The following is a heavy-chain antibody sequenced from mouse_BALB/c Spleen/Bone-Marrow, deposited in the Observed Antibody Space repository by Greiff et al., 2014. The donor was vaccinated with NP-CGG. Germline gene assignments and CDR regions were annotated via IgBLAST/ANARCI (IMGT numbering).Heavy chain of an antibody. CDR2: INPFNDGI. Sequence: EVKLMESGPELVKPGASVKMSCMASGYTFTSYVMHWVKQKPGQGLEWIGYINPFNDGIEYNEKFKVKATLTSDKSSSTAYMELSSLTAEDSAVYYCARGTTGVGDYWGQGTTLTVSS. V-gene: IGHV1-14*01. CDR1: GYTFTSYV. D-gene: IGHD1-1*01. CDR3: ARGTTGVGDY. J-gene: IGHJ2*01.